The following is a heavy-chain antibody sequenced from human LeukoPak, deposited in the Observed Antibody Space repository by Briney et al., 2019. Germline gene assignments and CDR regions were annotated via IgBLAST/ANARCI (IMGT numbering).Heavy chain of an antibody. CDR2: ISSSSSYI. J-gene: IGHJ4*02. Sequence: NPGGSLRLSCAASGFTFSSYSMNWVRQAPGKGLEWVSSISSSSSYIYYADSVKGRFTISRDNAKNSLYLQMNSLRAEDTAVYYCAREESPQQLADYWGQGTLVTVSS. CDR1: GFTFSSYS. D-gene: IGHD6-13*01. CDR3: AREESPQQLADY. V-gene: IGHV3-21*01.